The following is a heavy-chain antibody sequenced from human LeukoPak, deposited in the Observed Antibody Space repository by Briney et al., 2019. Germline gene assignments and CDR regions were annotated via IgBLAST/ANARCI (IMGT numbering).Heavy chain of an antibody. Sequence: KPSETLSLTCAVYGGSFSGYYWSWIRQPPGKGLEWIGEINHSGSTNYNPSLKSRVTISVDTSKNQFSLKPSSVTAADTAVYYCARLGRVFDYWGQGTLVTVSS. CDR2: INHSGST. J-gene: IGHJ4*02. CDR1: GGSFSGYY. V-gene: IGHV4-34*01. CDR3: ARLGRVFDY.